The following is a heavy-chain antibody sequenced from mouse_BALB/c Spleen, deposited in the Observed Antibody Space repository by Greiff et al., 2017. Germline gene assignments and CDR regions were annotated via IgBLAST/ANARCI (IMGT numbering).Heavy chain of an antibody. CDR1: GFNIKDTY. D-gene: IGHD2-1*01. Sequence: VQLQQSGAELVKPGASVKLSCTASGFNIKDTYMHWVKQRPEQGLEWIGRIDPANGNTKYDPKFQGKATITADTSSNTAYLQLSSLTSEDTAVYYCAYGNYYAMDDWGQGTSVTVSS. CDR2: IDPANGNT. J-gene: IGHJ4*01. V-gene: IGHV14-3*02. CDR3: AYGNYYAMDD.